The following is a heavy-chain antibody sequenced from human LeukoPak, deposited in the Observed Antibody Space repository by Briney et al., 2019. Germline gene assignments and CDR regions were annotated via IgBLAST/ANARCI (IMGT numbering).Heavy chain of an antibody. D-gene: IGHD4-17*01. CDR1: GFTFSSYS. Sequence: PGGSLRLSCAASGFTFSSYSMNWVRQAPGKGLEWVSSISSSSSYIYYADSVKGRFTISRDNAKNSLYLQMNSLRAEDTAVYYCAREGDYGDYTYAFDIWGQGTMVTVSS. CDR2: ISSSSSYI. J-gene: IGHJ3*02. CDR3: AREGDYGDYTYAFDI. V-gene: IGHV3-21*01.